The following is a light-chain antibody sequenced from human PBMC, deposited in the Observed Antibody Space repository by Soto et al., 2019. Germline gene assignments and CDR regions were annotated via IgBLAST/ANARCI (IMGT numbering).Light chain of an antibody. CDR3: QQYGSSPRT. CDR2: GAS. CDR1: QSVRSDY. V-gene: IGKV3-20*01. Sequence: EIVLTHSPGTLSLCPWEIATLSCRASQSVRSDYLAWYQQKPGQAPRLHIYGASTRATGIPDRFTGSGSGTDFTLTISRLEPEDFAVYYCQQYGSSPRTLGQGTKVDIK. J-gene: IGKJ1*01.